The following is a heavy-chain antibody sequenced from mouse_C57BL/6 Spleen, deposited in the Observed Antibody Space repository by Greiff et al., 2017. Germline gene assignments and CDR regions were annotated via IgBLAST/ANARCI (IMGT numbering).Heavy chain of an antibody. Sequence: EVQLQQSGPELVKPGASVKISCKASGYTFTDYYMNWVKQSHGKSLEWIGDINPNNGGTSYNQKFKGKATLTVDKSSSTAYMELRSLTSEDSAVYYCATRTLYGSSYYWGQGTTLTVSS. CDR3: ATRTLYGSSYY. J-gene: IGHJ2*01. CDR1: GYTFTDYY. D-gene: IGHD1-1*01. CDR2: INPNNGGT. V-gene: IGHV1-26*01.